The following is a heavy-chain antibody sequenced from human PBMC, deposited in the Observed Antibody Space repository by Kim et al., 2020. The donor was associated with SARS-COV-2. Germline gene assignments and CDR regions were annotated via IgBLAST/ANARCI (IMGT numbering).Heavy chain of an antibody. CDR3: ARLYYDILTGAGYDY. D-gene: IGHD3-9*01. V-gene: IGHV4-4*02. J-gene: IGHJ4*02. Sequence: PSPKSRVTIAVDKSKNQFSLKLSSVTAADTAVYYCARLYYDILTGAGYDYWGQGTLVTVSS.